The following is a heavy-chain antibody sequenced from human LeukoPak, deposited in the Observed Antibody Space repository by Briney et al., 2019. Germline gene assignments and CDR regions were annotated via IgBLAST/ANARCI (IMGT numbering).Heavy chain of an antibody. J-gene: IGHJ4*02. V-gene: IGHV3-53*04. CDR2: IYSAGNT. D-gene: IGHD6-19*01. CDR3: ARGGTPGYSSGRIDY. Sequence: PVGSLRLSCVASGFTVSSNYMSWVRQAPGKGLGWVSVIYSAGNTYYADSVKGRFTISRHNSENTLYLHMNSLRVEDTAVYFCARGGTPGYSSGRIDYWGQGTLVTVSS. CDR1: GFTVSSNY.